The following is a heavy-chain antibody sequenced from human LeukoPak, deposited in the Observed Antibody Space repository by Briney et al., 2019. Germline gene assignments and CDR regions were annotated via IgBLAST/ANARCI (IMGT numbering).Heavy chain of an antibody. V-gene: IGHV3-74*01. CDR3: ARDGGYSYGLEAFDY. J-gene: IGHJ4*02. D-gene: IGHD5-18*01. Sequence: GGSLRLSCAASGFTFSSYWMHWVRHAPGKGLVWVSRINTDGSSTSYADSVKGRFTISRDNAKNTLCLQMNSLRAEDTAVYYCARDGGYSYGLEAFDYWGQGTLVTVSS. CDR1: GFTFSSYW. CDR2: INTDGSST.